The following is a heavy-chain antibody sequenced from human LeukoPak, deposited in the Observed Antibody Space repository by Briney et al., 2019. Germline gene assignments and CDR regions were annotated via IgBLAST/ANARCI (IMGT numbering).Heavy chain of an antibody. J-gene: IGHJ4*02. CDR1: GFTFSSYG. V-gene: IGHV3-33*01. D-gene: IGHD3-22*01. CDR3: VTTSSDPQDSSGYLGY. CDR2: IWYDGTNK. Sequence: GGSLRLSCAASGFTFSSYGMHWVRQAPGKGLEWVALIWYDGTNKYYADSVKGRFTISRDNSKTTLYLQMNSLSAEDTAVYYCVTTSSDPQDSSGYLGYWGQGTLVTVSS.